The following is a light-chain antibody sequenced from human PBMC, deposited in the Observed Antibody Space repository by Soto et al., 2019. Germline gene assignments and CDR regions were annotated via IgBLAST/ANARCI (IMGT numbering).Light chain of an antibody. CDR1: QSVSSY. CDR3: QQRSKWTLT. Sequence: EIVLTQSPATLSLSPGERATLSCRASQSVSSYLAWYQQKAGQAPRLLIYDASNRASGIPARFSGSGSGTDFTLTISSLEPEDFAVYYCQQRSKWTLTFGGGTKVEI. CDR2: DAS. J-gene: IGKJ4*01. V-gene: IGKV3-11*01.